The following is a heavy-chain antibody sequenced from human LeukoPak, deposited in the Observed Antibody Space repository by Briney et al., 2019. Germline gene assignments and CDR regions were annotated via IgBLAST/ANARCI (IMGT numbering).Heavy chain of an antibody. Sequence: PGGSLRLSCAASGFTFSSYGMHWVRQAPGKGLEWVAVIWYGGSNKYYADSMKGRFTISRDNLKNTLYLQMNSLRAEDTAVYYCARTFYSSGTGVPIYYWGQGTLVTVSS. CDR3: ARTFYSSGTGVPIYY. V-gene: IGHV3-33*08. CDR1: GFTFSSYG. D-gene: IGHD6-19*01. J-gene: IGHJ4*02. CDR2: IWYGGSNK.